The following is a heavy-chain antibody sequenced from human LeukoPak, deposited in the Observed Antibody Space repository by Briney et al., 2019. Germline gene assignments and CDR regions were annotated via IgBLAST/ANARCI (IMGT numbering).Heavy chain of an antibody. D-gene: IGHD5-12*01. CDR2: ISSSSSYI. V-gene: IGHV3-21*01. CDR3: AREGLSGYDFFDYLLSYYYMDV. Sequence: GGSLRLSCAASGFTFSSYSMNWVRQAPGKGLEWVSSISSSSSYIYYADSVKGRFTISRDNAKNSLYLQMNSLRAEDTAVYYCAREGLSGYDFFDYLLSYYYMDVWGKGTTVTVSS. J-gene: IGHJ6*03. CDR1: GFTFSSYS.